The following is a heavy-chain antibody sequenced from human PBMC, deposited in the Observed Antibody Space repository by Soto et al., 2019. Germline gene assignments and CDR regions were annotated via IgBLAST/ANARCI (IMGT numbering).Heavy chain of an antibody. V-gene: IGHV4-34*01. CDR1: GGSFSGYY. J-gene: IGHJ5*02. CDR2: INNSGST. CDR3: ARAPPTYTAKTRSLTRWFDP. Sequence: PWATLSLTCAVYGGSFSGYYWSWVRQPPGKGLEWIWSINNSGSTNYNPSLKSRVTISVDTYKTQFSLKLRSVTAADTAVYYCARAPPTYTAKTRSLTRWFDPWGQGTLVTVSS. D-gene: IGHD5-18*01.